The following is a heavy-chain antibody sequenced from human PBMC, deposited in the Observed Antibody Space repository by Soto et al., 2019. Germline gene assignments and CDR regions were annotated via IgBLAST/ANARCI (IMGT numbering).Heavy chain of an antibody. Sequence: QVQLVQSGAEVKKPGSSVKVSCKASGGTFSSYTISWVRQAPGQGLEWMGRIIPILGIANYAQKFQGRVTITADKSTSPADMELSRLRTEDTAVYYCARAVARITMVRGVTASDYCDYWGQGTMVTVSS. V-gene: IGHV1-69*02. D-gene: IGHD3-10*01. J-gene: IGHJ4*02. CDR3: ARAVARITMVRGVTASDYCDY. CDR1: GGTFSSYT. CDR2: IIPILGIA.